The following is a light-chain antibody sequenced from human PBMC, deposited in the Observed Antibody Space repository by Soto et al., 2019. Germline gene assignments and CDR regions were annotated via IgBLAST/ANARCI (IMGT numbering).Light chain of an antibody. CDR2: DAS. V-gene: IGKV3-11*01. Sequence: EILLTQSPATLSLSPGERATLSCRASQSVSTYLAWFQQKPGQAPRLLIYDASNRATGIPARFSGSGSGTDFTLTISSLEPEDFAVYYCQQRSNWPYTFGQGTKLDIK. J-gene: IGKJ2*01. CDR1: QSVSTY. CDR3: QQRSNWPYT.